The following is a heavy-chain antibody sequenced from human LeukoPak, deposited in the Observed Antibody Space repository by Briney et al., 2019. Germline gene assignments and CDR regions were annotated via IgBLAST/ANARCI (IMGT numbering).Heavy chain of an antibody. D-gene: IGHD3-10*01. CDR2: INWTGGST. Sequence: GGTLRLSCAASGFTFDDYCMIWVRQAPGKGLECVSGINWTGGSTGYADSVKGRFTISGDDAKNCLYLKMNSLRAEDTALYYCAVVGGGAFDIWGQGTMVTVSS. V-gene: IGHV3-20*04. CDR1: GFTFDDYC. CDR3: AVVGGGAFDI. J-gene: IGHJ3*02.